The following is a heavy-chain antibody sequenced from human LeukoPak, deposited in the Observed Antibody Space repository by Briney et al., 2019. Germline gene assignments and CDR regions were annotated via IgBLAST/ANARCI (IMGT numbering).Heavy chain of an antibody. CDR3: ARVNLRGSQYNWFDP. Sequence: SVKVSCKASGGSLNSHIFTWVRQAPGQGLEWMGKITPVIDVSKYAQKFQGRLTITADKSTATVYMELSGLKSDDTAVYYCARVNLRGSQYNWFDPWGQGTLVTVSS. CDR2: ITPVIDVS. J-gene: IGHJ5*02. D-gene: IGHD1-26*01. V-gene: IGHV1-69*02. CDR1: GGSLNSHI.